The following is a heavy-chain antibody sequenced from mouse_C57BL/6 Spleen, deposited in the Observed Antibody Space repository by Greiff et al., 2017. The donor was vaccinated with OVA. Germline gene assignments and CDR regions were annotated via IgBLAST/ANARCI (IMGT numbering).Heavy chain of an antibody. J-gene: IGHJ3*01. V-gene: IGHV1-82*01. Sequence: VQLQQSGPELVKPGASVKISCKASGYAFSSSWMNWVKQRPGKGLEWIGRIYPGAGDTNYNGKFKGKAKLTADKSYSTADMQLSSLTSEDSAVYYCSSGSPFADWGQGTLVTVSA. CDR2: IYPGAGDT. D-gene: IGHD6-2*01. CDR3: SSGSPFAD. CDR1: GYAFSSSW.